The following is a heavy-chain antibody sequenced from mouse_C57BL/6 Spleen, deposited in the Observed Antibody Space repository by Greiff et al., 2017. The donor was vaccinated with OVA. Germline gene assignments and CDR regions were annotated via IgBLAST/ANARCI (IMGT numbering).Heavy chain of an antibody. CDR1: GYSITSGYY. J-gene: IGHJ3*01. CDR2: ISYDGSN. Sequence: EVQLVESGPGLVKPSQSLSLTCSVTGYSITSGYYWNWIRQFPGNKLEWMGYISYDGSNNYNPSLKNRISITRDTSKNQFFLKLNSVTTEDTATYYCARVAIYYDYDGLAYWGQGTLVTVSA. V-gene: IGHV3-6*01. D-gene: IGHD2-4*01. CDR3: ARVAIYYDYDGLAY.